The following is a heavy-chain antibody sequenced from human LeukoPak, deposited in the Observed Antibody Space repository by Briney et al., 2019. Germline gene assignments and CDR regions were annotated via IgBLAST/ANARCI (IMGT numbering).Heavy chain of an antibody. V-gene: IGHV4-34*01. CDR2: INHSGST. CDR1: GGSFSGYY. J-gene: IGHJ4*02. D-gene: IGHD5-18*01. CDR3: ARGKRGYSYANDY. Sequence: SETLSLTCAVYGGSFSGYYWSWIRQPPGEGLEWIGEINHSGSTNYNPSLKSRVTISVDTSKNQFSLKLSSVTAADTAVYYCARGKRGYSYANDYWGQGTLVTDSS.